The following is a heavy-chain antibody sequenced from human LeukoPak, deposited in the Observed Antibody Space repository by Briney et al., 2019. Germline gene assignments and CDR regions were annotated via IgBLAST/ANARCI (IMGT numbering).Heavy chain of an antibody. J-gene: IGHJ4*02. V-gene: IGHV4-39*01. CDR1: GGSISSSSYY. CDR3: ARHVVGATTGYFDY. CDR2: IYYSGST. Sequence: SETLSLTCTVSGGSISSSSYYWDWIRQPPGKGLEWIGSIYYSGSTYYNPSLKSRITISVDTSKNQFSLKLSSVTAADTAVYYCARHVVGATTGYFDYWGQGTLVTVSS. D-gene: IGHD1-26*01.